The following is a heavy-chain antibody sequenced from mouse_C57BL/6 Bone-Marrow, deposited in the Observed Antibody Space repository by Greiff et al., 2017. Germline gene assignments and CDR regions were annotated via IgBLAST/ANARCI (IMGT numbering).Heavy chain of an antibody. CDR1: GFTFSSYA. CDR3: TRDRIRYDYGAWFAY. J-gene: IGHJ3*01. CDR2: ISSGGDYI. D-gene: IGHD2-4*01. Sequence: EVQVVESGEGLVKPGGSLKLSCAASGFTFSSYAMSWVRQTPEKRLEWVAYISSGGDYIYYADTVKGLFTISRDNARNTLYLQMSSLKSEDTAMYYCTRDRIRYDYGAWFAYWGQGTLVTVSA. V-gene: IGHV5-9-1*02.